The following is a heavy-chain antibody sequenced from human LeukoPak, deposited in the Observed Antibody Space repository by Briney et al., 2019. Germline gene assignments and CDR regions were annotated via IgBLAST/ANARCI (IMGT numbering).Heavy chain of an antibody. V-gene: IGHV3-74*01. D-gene: IGHD3-10*01. CDR1: GFTFSSSW. CDR3: ARDSYWLGGTIGAFDI. J-gene: IGHJ3*02. Sequence: PGGSLRLSCAASGFTFSSSWMHWVRQIPGKGLVWVSRIDFDGSRIVYADFVKGRFTISRDNAKNSLYLQINSLRAEDTAVYYCARDSYWLGGTIGAFDIWGQGTMVTVSS. CDR2: IDFDGSRI.